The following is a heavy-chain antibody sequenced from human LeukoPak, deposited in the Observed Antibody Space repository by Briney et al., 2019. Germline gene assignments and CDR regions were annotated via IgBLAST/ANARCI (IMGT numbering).Heavy chain of an antibody. V-gene: IGHV1-69*13. D-gene: IGHD2-21*02. CDR1: GGTFSSYA. J-gene: IGHJ4*02. CDR3: AVSYCGGDCYAPM. CDR2: IIPIFGTA. Sequence: SVKVSCKASGGTFSSYAISWVRQAPGQGLEWMGGIIPIFGTANYAQKFQGRVTITADESTSTAYMELSSLRSEDTAVYYCAVSYCGGDCYAPMWGQGTLVTVSS.